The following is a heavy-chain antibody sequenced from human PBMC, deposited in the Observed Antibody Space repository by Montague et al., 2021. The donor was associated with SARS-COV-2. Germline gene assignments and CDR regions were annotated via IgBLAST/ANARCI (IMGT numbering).Heavy chain of an antibody. D-gene: IGHD3-16*01. CDR3: ARVPFVGRPFMNYYYVRDV. V-gene: IGHV4-59*01. Sequence: SETLSLTCTVSGGSISSYYWSWIRQPPGKGLEWIGYIYYSGNTNYNPSLKSRVTISVDTSKNQFSLKLGSVTAADTAVYYCARVPFVGRPFMNYYYVRDVWGQGTTVTVSS. CDR2: IYYSGNT. J-gene: IGHJ6*02. CDR1: GGSISSYY.